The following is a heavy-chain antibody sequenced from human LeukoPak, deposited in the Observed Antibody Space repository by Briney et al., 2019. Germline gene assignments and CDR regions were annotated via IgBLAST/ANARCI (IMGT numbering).Heavy chain of an antibody. CDR3: ARQGGPMTVVVKVASDI. CDR2: INPKSGGT. CDR1: GYTFTSYG. V-gene: IGHV1-2*02. Sequence: ASVKVSCKASGYTFTSYGISWVRQAPGQGLEWMGWINPKSGGTNHAQRFQGRVTMTRDTSISTAYMELSSLGSDDTAVYYCARQGGPMTVVVKVASDIWGQGTMVTVSS. J-gene: IGHJ3*02. D-gene: IGHD3-22*01.